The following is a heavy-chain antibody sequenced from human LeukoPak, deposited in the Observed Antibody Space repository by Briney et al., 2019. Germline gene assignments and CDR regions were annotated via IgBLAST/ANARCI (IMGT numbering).Heavy chain of an antibody. V-gene: IGHV3-48*04. D-gene: IGHD3-10*01. CDR3: ARGKTRFGELL. Sequence: PGGSLRLSCAASGFTFSSYSMNWVRQAPGKGLEWVSYISSSSSTIYYADSVKGRFTISRDNAKNSLYLQMNSLRAEDTAVYYCARGKTRFGELLWGQGTLVTVSS. CDR2: ISSSSSTI. CDR1: GFTFSSYS. J-gene: IGHJ4*02.